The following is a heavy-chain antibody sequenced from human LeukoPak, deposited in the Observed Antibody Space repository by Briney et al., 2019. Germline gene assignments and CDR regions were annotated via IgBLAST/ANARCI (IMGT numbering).Heavy chain of an antibody. CDR2: IYYSGST. CDR1: GGSISSGVYY. V-gene: IGHV4-31*03. J-gene: IGHJ5*02. Sequence: SETLSLTCTVSGGSISSGVYYWSRIRQHPGQGLEWIGYIYYSGSTYYNPSLKSRVTISVDTSKNQFSLKLSSVTAADTAVYYCARDGGGTMVRGVTSWFDPWGQGTLVTVSS. CDR3: ARDGGGTMVRGVTSWFDP. D-gene: IGHD3-10*01.